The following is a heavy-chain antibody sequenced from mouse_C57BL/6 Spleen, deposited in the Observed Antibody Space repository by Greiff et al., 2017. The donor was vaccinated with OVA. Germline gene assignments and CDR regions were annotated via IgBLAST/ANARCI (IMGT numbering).Heavy chain of an antibody. CDR2: IYPGSGST. D-gene: IGHD1-1*01. V-gene: IGHV1-55*01. CDR1: GYTFTSYW. Sequence: QVQLKQPGAELVKPGASVKMSCKASGYTFTSYWITWVKQRPGQGLEWIGDIYPGSGSTNYNEKFKSKATLTVDTSSSTAYMQLSSLTSEDSAVYYCARWVITTVVRYFDVWGTGTTVTVSS. J-gene: IGHJ1*03. CDR3: ARWVITTVVRYFDV.